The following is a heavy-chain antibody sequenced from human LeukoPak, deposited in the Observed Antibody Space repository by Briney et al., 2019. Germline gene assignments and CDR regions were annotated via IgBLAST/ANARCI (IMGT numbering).Heavy chain of an antibody. CDR1: GGSISSGGYY. V-gene: IGHV4-39*07. CDR2: IYYSGST. J-gene: IGHJ5*02. D-gene: IGHD3-22*01. Sequence: SETLSLTCTVSGGSISSGGYYWSWIRQPRGKGLEWIGIIYYSGSTYYNPSLKSRVTISVDTSKNQFSLKLSSVTAADTAVYYCARVLGYYDSGGRGWFDPWGQGTLVTVSS. CDR3: ARVLGYYDSGGRGWFDP.